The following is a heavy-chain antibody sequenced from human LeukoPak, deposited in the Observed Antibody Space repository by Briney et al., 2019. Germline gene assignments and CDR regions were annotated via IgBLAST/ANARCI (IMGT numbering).Heavy chain of an antibody. V-gene: IGHV3-23*01. Sequence: GGSLRLSCAVSGFTFSTYAMSWVRQTPGKGLEWVSAISGGGGDIAYADSVKGRFTISRDNSKNTLYLQLNSLRIEDTAVYYCAKLNPGYGSGSYFDYWGQGTLVTVSS. CDR3: AKLNPGYGSGSYFDY. D-gene: IGHD3-10*01. CDR1: GFTFSTYA. CDR2: ISGGGGDI. J-gene: IGHJ4*02.